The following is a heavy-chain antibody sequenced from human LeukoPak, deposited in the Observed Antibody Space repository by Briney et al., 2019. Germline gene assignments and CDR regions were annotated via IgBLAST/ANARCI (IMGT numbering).Heavy chain of an antibody. CDR1: GGSISSYY. J-gene: IGHJ3*02. D-gene: IGHD3-22*01. CDR3: ASRHHYYDSSGYYLAFDI. Sequence: SETLSLTCTVSGGSISSYYWSWIRQPPGKGLEWIGYIYYSGSTYYNPSLKSRVTISVDTSKNQFSLKLSSVTAADTAVYYCASRHHYYDSSGYYLAFDIWGQGTMVTVSS. CDR2: IYYSGST. V-gene: IGHV4-59*06.